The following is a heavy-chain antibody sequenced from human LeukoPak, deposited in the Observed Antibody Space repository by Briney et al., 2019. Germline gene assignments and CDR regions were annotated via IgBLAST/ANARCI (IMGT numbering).Heavy chain of an antibody. Sequence: ETLSLTCTVSGGSISSSSYYWGWVRQAPGKGLEWVSAISGSGGTTYYADSVKGRFTISRDNSKSTHYVQMNSLRAEDTAVYYCAIVVAARQGTIDPWGQGTLVTISS. D-gene: IGHD6-6*01. CDR3: AIVVAARQGTIDP. J-gene: IGHJ5*02. V-gene: IGHV3-23*01. CDR2: ISGSGGTT. CDR1: GGSISSSSYY.